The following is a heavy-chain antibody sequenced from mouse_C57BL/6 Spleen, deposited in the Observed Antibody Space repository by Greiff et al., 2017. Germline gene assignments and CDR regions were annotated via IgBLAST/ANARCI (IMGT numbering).Heavy chain of an antibody. V-gene: IGHV1-66*01. CDR2: IYPGSGNT. CDR3: ARSNWGFDY. J-gene: IGHJ2*01. Sequence: QVQLQQSGPELVKPGASVKISCKASGYSFTSYYIHWVKQRPGQGLEWIGWIYPGSGNTKYNEKFKGKATLTADTSSSTAYMQLSSLTSEDSAVDYCARSNWGFDYWGQGTTLTVSS. CDR1: GYSFTSYY. D-gene: IGHD4-1*01.